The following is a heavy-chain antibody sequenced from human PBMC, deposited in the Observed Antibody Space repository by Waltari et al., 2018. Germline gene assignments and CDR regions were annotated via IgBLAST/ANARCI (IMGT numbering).Heavy chain of an antibody. Sequence: QVQLQESGPGLVKPSETMSLTCTVSGGSISSHSWSWIRQPPGKGLEWIGYIYYSGSTNYNPSLKSRVTISVDTSKNQFSLKLSSVTAADTAVYYCARWMDGIPPLLWGRGTLVTVSS. CDR1: GGSISSHS. D-gene: IGHD1-20*01. J-gene: IGHJ2*01. V-gene: IGHV4-59*11. CDR2: IYYSGST. CDR3: ARWMDGIPPLL.